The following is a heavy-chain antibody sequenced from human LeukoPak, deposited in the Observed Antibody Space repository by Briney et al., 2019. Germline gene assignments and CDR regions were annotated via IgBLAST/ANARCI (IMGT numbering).Heavy chain of an antibody. CDR2: ISAYNGNT. D-gene: IGHD1-20*01. Sequence: GSVKVSCKASGYTFTSYGISWVRQAPGQGLEWMGWISAYNGNTNYAQKLQGRVTMTTDTSTSTAYMELRSLRSDDTAVYYCAREYNSLYYFDYWGQGTLVTVSS. V-gene: IGHV1-18*01. CDR3: AREYNSLYYFDY. CDR1: GYTFTSYG. J-gene: IGHJ4*02.